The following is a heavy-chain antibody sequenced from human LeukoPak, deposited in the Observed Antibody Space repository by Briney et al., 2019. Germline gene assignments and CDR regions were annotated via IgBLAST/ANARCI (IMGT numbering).Heavy chain of an antibody. V-gene: IGHV4-59*01. D-gene: IGHD4-17*01. CDR3: ARRHYGDYVPYFDY. CDR1: GGSISGYY. Sequence: SETLSLTCTVSGGSISGYYWSWIRQPPGKGLEWIGYIYYSGSTNYNPSLKSRVTISVDTSKNQFSLKLSSVTAADTAVYYCARRHYGDYVPYFDYWGQGTLVTVSS. CDR2: IYYSGST. J-gene: IGHJ4*02.